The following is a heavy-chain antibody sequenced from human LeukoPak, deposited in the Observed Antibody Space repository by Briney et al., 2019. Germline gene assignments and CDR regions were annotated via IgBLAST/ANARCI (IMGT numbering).Heavy chain of an antibody. D-gene: IGHD6-13*01. CDR1: GGTFSRYA. CDR3: ARDLRRAAAGLDY. Sequence: SVKVSCKASGGTFSRYAISWERQAPGQGLEWMGGIIPIFGTANYAQKFQGRVTITADESTSTAYMELSSLRSEDTAVYYCARDLRRAAAGLDYWGQGTLVTVSS. CDR2: IIPIFGTA. V-gene: IGHV1-69*13. J-gene: IGHJ4*02.